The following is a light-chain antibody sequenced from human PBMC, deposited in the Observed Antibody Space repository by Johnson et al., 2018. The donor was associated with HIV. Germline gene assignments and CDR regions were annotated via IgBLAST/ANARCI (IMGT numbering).Light chain of an antibody. Sequence: LTQPPSVSAAPGQKVTISCSGSSSNIGNNYVSWYQQLPGTAPKLLIYDNNKQPSGIPDRFSGSKSGTSATLGITGLQTGDEADYYCGTWDSSLSAGVFGAGTNVTVL. CDR2: DNN. CDR3: GTWDSSLSAGV. CDR1: SSNIGNNY. V-gene: IGLV1-51*01. J-gene: IGLJ1*01.